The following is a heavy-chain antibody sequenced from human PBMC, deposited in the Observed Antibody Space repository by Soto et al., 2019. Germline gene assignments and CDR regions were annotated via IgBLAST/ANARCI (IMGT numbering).Heavy chain of an antibody. CDR2: IYYSGST. V-gene: IGHV4-31*03. Sequence: QVQLQESGPGLVKPSQTLSLTCTVSGGSISSGGYYWTWIRQHPRKGLEWVGYIYYSGSTSYNPSLKSRVLIAVDTSKNQFTLKLSSVTSADTALYYCARVGVISGFDPWGQGTLVTGSS. J-gene: IGHJ5*02. CDR3: ARVGVISGFDP. D-gene: IGHD3-16*01. CDR1: GGSISSGGYY.